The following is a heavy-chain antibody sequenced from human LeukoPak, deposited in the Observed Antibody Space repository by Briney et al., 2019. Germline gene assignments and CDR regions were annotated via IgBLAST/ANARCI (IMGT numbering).Heavy chain of an antibody. Sequence: SETLSLTCTVSGDSISGYYWSWIRQPPGKGLEWIGHIHTTGSTNYNPSLKSRVTVSVDTSKNQVSLKLDSATPADTAVYYCARRRLIDVNGGCCWFDPWGQGILVTVSS. D-gene: IGHD3-16*01. CDR1: GDSISGYY. CDR3: ARRRLIDVNGGCCWFDP. CDR2: IHTTGST. V-gene: IGHV4-4*09. J-gene: IGHJ5*02.